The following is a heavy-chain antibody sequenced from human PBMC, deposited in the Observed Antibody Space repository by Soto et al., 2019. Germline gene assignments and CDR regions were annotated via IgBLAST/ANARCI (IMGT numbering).Heavy chain of an antibody. Sequence: EVQLVESGGGLVQPGRSLRLSCAASGFTFDDYAMHWVRQAPGKGLEWVSGISWNSGTIVYADSVKGRFTISRDNAXNXLXMQMNSLRGEDTALYYCAKDMRGGSSSSRYYYGLDVWGQGTTVTVSS. CDR2: ISWNSGTI. V-gene: IGHV3-9*01. CDR1: GFTFDDYA. CDR3: AKDMRGGSSSSRYYYGLDV. J-gene: IGHJ6*02. D-gene: IGHD6-13*01.